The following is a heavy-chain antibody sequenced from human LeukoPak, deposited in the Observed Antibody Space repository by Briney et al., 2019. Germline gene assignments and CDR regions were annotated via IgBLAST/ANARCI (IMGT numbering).Heavy chain of an antibody. D-gene: IGHD2-2*01. CDR1: GCTFSSYS. Sequence: GGSLTLSCAASGCTFSSYSMNWVRQAPGKGLELVSSSSSTNSYRNYADSVKGRFTISRDNAKNSLYLQMNSLRAEDTAVYCSAGPSSTVYWGRGTLVTVSS. CDR2: SSSTNSYR. CDR3: AGPSSTVY. V-gene: IGHV3-21*01. J-gene: IGHJ4*02.